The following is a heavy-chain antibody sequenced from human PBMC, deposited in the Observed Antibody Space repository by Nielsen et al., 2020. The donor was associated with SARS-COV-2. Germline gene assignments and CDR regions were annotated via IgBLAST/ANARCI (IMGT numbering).Heavy chain of an antibody. CDR3: ARAQLRSTWDFDS. J-gene: IGHJ4*02. Sequence: SVQVSCKASGYTFTNYYMHWVRQAPGQGLEWMGIINPSGGTTIYAQKFQGRVTMTRDTSTSTVYMELTTLRSEDTATYYCARAQLRSTWDFDSWGQGTLVTVSS. D-gene: IGHD2-2*01. CDR2: INPSGGTT. V-gene: IGHV1-46*01. CDR1: GYTFTNYY.